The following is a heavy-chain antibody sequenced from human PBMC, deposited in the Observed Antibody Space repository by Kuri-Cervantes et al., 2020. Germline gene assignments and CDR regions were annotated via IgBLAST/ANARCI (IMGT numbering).Heavy chain of an antibody. J-gene: IGHJ5*02. V-gene: IGHV3-66*04. CDR3: ARQYYDYVWGSYPWTEINWFDP. CDR2: IYSGGST. Sequence: GGSLRLSCAVSGFTVSSNYMSWVRQAPGKGLEWVSVIYSGGSTYYADSVKGRFTISRDNAKNSLYLQMNSLRAEDTAVYYCARQYYDYVWGSYPWTEINWFDPWGQGTLVTVSS. CDR1: GFTVSSNY. D-gene: IGHD3-16*01.